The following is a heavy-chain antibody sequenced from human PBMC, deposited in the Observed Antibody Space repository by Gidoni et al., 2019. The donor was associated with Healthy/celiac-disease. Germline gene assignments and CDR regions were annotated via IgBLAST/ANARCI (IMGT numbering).Heavy chain of an antibody. V-gene: IGHV3-15*01. CDR3: TTTMSPYYFDY. J-gene: IGHJ4*02. D-gene: IGHD3-3*01. CDR2: IKSKTDGGTT. Sequence: EVQQVESGGGLVKPGGSLRLSGAASGFTFSTAWMSWVRQAPGKGLEWVGRIKSKTDGGTTDYAAPVKGRFTISIDDSKNTLYLQMNSLKTEDTAVYYCTTTMSPYYFDYWGQGTLVTVSS. CDR1: GFTFSTAW.